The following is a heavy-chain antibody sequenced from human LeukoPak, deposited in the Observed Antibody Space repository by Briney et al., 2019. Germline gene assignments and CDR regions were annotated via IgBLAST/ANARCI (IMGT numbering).Heavy chain of an antibody. Sequence: GGSLRLSCAASGFTFSNYAFHWVRQPPGKGLEWAAVISYEGSVTYYADSVKGRFTISRDNSKNTLDLQMNSLRVEDTAVYYCVRDRAPWGGALGGAKGMDVWGEGTTVTVSS. CDR1: GFTFSNYA. CDR2: ISYEGSVT. V-gene: IGHV3-30*04. J-gene: IGHJ6*04. CDR3: VRDRAPWGGALGGAKGMDV. D-gene: IGHD3-10*01.